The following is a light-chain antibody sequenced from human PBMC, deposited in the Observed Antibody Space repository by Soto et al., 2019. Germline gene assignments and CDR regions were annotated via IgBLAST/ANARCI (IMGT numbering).Light chain of an antibody. J-gene: IGKJ1*01. V-gene: IGKV1-6*01. CDR3: LQDYGDSWT. Sequence: TQMTQSPLSLSASVGEKIIITCRASRDVGSDVSWYQQKPGQPPKLVIYAASNLYTGVPSRFSGRRSGTEFTLTISSLQPEDFASYYCLQDYGDSWTFGQGTKVEIE. CDR1: RDVGSD. CDR2: AAS.